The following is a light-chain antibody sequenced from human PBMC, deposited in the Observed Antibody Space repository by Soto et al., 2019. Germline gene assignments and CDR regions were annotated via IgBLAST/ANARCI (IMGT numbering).Light chain of an antibody. V-gene: IGKV3-11*01. J-gene: IGKJ1*01. Sequence: VVSTQSPATLSLSTGERATLSCRTSLSVSVYLDWYQQIPGQAPRLLIYDASNRATGIPARFSGSGSGTEFTLTISSLQSEDFAVYFCQQYNKGPVTFGQGTKVDI. CDR3: QQYNKGPVT. CDR2: DAS. CDR1: LSVSVY.